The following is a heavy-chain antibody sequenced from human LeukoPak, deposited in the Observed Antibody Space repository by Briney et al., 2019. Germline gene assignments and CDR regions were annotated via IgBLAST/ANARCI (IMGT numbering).Heavy chain of an antibody. V-gene: IGHV3-23*01. Sequence: PGGSLRLSCAASGFTFSNSGMNWVRQAPGKGLEWVSTISGSGDSTYYADSVKGRFTSSRDNSKNTLFLQMNGLGAEDTAVYYCAKDVAGTFDYWGQGTLVTVSS. CDR2: ISGSGDST. CDR3: AKDVAGTFDY. J-gene: IGHJ4*02. CDR1: GFTFSNSG. D-gene: IGHD2-15*01.